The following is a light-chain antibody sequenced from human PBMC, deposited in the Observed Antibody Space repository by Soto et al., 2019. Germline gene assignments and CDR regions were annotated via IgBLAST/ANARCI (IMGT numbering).Light chain of an antibody. CDR2: GAS. J-gene: IGKJ2*01. CDR1: QSVSSNY. V-gene: IGKV3-20*01. Sequence: ESVLTQSPGTLSLSPGERATLSCRASQSVSSNYLAWYQQKPGQAPRLLIYGASSRATGIPDRFSGSGSGTDFTLTIIRLEPEDFAVYYCQQYGTSPYTFGQGTKLEIK. CDR3: QQYGTSPYT.